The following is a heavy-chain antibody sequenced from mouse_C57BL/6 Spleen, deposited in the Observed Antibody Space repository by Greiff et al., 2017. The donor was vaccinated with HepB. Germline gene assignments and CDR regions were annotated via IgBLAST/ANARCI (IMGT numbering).Heavy chain of an antibody. CDR1: GFTFSSYG. CDR3: ARQSWDYYAMDY. D-gene: IGHD4-1*01. V-gene: IGHV5-6*01. CDR2: ISSGGSYT. J-gene: IGHJ4*01. Sequence: EVQRVESGGDLVKPGGSLKLSCAASGFTFSSYGMSWVRQTPDKRLEWVATISSGGSYTYYPDSVKGRFTISRDNAKNTLYLQMSSLKSEDTAMYDCARQSWDYYAMDYWGQGTSVTVSS.